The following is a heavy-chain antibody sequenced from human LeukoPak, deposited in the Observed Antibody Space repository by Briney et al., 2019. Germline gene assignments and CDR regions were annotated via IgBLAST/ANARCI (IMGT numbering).Heavy chain of an antibody. CDR2: ISSSSTYI. D-gene: IGHD1-26*01. V-gene: IGHV3-21*01. J-gene: IGHJ4*02. Sequence: PGGSLRLSCAASGFTFSFSNMNWVRQAPGKGLEWVSCISSSSTYIYYADSVKGRFTISRDNAKNSLYLQMNSLRAEDTAVYYCARDSVGGGLDYWGQGTLVTVSS. CDR3: ARDSVGGGLDY. CDR1: GFTFSFSN.